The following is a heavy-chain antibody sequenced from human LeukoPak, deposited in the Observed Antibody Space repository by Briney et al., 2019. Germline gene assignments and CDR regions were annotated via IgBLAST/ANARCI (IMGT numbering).Heavy chain of an antibody. CDR3: AMIVVVPARAFDI. D-gene: IGHD2-2*01. J-gene: IGHJ3*02. CDR1: GFTFSSYE. CDR2: ISSSGSTI. Sequence: GSLSLSCAASGFTFSSYEMNWVRQAPGKGLEWVSYISSSGSTIYYADSVKGRFTISRDNAKNSLYLQMNSLRAEDTAVYYCAMIVVVPARAFDIWGQGTMVTVSS. V-gene: IGHV3-48*03.